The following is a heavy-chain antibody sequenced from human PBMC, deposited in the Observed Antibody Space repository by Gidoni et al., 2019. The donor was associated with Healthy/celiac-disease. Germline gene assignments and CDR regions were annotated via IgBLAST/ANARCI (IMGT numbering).Heavy chain of an antibody. CDR1: GFTFSSYA. D-gene: IGHD5-18*01. V-gene: IGHV3-23*04. Sequence: EVQLVESGGGLVQPGGSLRLSCAASGFTFSSYAMSWVRQAPGKGLEWVSASSGSGGSTYYADSVKGRFTISRDNSKNTLYLQMNSLRAEDTAVYYCASINTAMVKTFDYWGQGTLVTVSS. CDR2: SSGSGGST. CDR3: ASINTAMVKTFDY. J-gene: IGHJ4*02.